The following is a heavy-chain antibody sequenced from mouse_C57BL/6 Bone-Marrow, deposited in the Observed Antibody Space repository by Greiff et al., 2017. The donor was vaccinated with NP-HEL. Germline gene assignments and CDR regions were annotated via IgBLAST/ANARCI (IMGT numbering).Heavy chain of an antibody. D-gene: IGHD1-1*01. CDR3: ARSLYYYGKGIFDY. V-gene: IGHV7-3*01. CDR1: GFTFTDYY. Sequence: EVKLVESGGGLVQPGGSLSLSCAASGFTFTDYYMSWVRQPPGKALEWLGFIRNKANGYTTEYSASVKGRFTISRDNSQSILYLQMNALRAEDSATYYCARSLYYYGKGIFDYWGQGTTLTVSS. CDR2: IRNKANGYTT. J-gene: IGHJ2*01.